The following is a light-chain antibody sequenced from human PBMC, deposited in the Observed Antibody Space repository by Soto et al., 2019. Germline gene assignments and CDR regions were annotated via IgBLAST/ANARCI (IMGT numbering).Light chain of an antibody. CDR3: QQYNNWPPLT. V-gene: IGKV3-15*01. CDR1: QSVSSN. CDR2: GAS. Sequence: EIVMTQSPATLSVSPGESATLSCRASQSVSSNLAWYQQKPGQAPRFLIYGASTRATGIPARFSGSGSGTEFTLTISSLQSEDFAVYYCQQYNNWPPLTFGGGTKVEIK. J-gene: IGKJ4*01.